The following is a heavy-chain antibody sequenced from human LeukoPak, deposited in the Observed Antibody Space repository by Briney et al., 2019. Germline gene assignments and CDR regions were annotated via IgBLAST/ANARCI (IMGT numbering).Heavy chain of an antibody. J-gene: IGHJ4*02. CDR2: IYTSGST. CDR3: ARGSLGYCSSTSCYSSDY. V-gene: IGHV4-61*02. D-gene: IGHD2-2*02. Sequence: PSQTLSLTCTVSGGSISSGSYYWSWIRQPAGKGLEWIGRIYTSGSTNYNPSLESRVTISVDTSKNQFSLKLSSVTAADTAVYYCARGSLGYCSSTSCYSSDYWGQGTLVTVSS. CDR1: GGSISSGSYY.